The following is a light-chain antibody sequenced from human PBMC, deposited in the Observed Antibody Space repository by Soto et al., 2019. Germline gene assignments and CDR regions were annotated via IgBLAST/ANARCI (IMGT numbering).Light chain of an antibody. CDR1: QSISSW. CDR3: QQYDRYSPWT. CDR2: DAS. V-gene: IGKV1-5*01. J-gene: IGKJ1*01. Sequence: DIHMTQSPSTLSASVGDRVTITCRASQSISSWLAWYQQKPGKAPKLLIYDASSFESGVPSRFSGSGSGTEFTLTISSLQPDDFATYYCQQYDRYSPWTFGLGTKVDIK.